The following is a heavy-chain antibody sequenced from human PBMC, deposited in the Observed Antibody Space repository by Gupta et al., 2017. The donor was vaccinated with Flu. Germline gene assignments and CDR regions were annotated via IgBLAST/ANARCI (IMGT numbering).Heavy chain of an antibody. Sequence: MNLVRQAPGKGLEWVANINQNGSEKYYVYSVKGRFTISRDNAKNSLYLQMNSLRAEDTAEYCCARARSGGYWGQGTLVTVSS. J-gene: IGHJ4*02. V-gene: IGHV3-7*01. CDR3: ARARSGGY. CDR2: INQNGSEK.